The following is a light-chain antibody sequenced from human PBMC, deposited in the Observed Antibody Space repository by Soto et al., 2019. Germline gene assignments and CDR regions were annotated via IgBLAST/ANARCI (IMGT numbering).Light chain of an antibody. CDR1: QGISNY. CDR2: AAS. J-gene: IGKJ3*01. Sequence: DIQMTQSPSSLSASVGDRVTITCRASQGISNYLAWYQQKPGKVPKLLIYAASTLQSEVTSRFSGSGSRTDFTLTISSLQPEDVATHYDQKYNSAPPFTFGPGTKVDIK. V-gene: IGKV1-27*01. CDR3: QKYNSAPPFT.